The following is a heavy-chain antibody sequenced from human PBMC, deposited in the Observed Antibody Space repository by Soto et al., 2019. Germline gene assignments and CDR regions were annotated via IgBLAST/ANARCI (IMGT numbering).Heavy chain of an antibody. V-gene: IGHV1-3*01. J-gene: IGHJ5*02. CDR1: GYTFNSYA. CDR2: INAGNGNT. Sequence: GVSVKVSCKASGYTFNSYAMHWVRQAPGQRLEWMGWINAGNGNTKYSQKFQGRVTITRDTSASTAYMELSSLRSEDTAVYYCARSHGIVVVPAAILDPWGQGTLVTVYS. D-gene: IGHD2-2*01. CDR3: ARSHGIVVVPAAILDP.